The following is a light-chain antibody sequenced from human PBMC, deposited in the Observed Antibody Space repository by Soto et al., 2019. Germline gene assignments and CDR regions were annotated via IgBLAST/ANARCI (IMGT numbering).Light chain of an antibody. V-gene: IGKV1-5*03. CDR3: QQYNSYQRT. Sequence: DIQMTQSPSTLSASVGDRVTITCRASQSISSWLAWYQQKPGKAPKLLIYKASSLESGVPSRFSGSGSGTEFTLTISSLQPDEFATYYCQQYNSYQRTFGQGTK. CDR1: QSISSW. J-gene: IGKJ2*01. CDR2: KAS.